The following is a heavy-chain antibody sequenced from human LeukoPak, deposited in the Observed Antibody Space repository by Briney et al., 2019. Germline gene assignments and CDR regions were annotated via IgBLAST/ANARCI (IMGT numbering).Heavy chain of an antibody. V-gene: IGHV1-2*02. J-gene: IGHJ4*02. D-gene: IGHD6-13*01. CDR3: ARGAEAETSPLDF. CDR2: INPKSGAA. Sequence: AASVKISCKASVYIFSHYYMHCVRQAPAQGVEWLGWINPKSGAADYAQQFRGRVTMTRDTSINTDYMEMKRVTSDDTAVYYCARGAEAETSPLDFWGQGTLVIVS. CDR1: VYIFSHYY.